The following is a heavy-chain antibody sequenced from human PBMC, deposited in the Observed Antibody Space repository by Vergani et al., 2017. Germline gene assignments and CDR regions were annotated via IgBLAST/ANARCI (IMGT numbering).Heavy chain of an antibody. V-gene: IGHV4-31*01. CDR3: ARDQINTSDRRLLLQYSSGGMDV. CDR2: INHSGTI. Sequence: QVQLQESGPGLVKASQTLSLTCSVSGGSISSGGYYWSWIRPHPGKGLEWIGEINHSGTINYNPTLKSPFNVSIDTSRDHFSLKLRSVSAADTAVYYCARDQINTSDRRLLLQYSSGGMDVWGQGTTVTVSS. D-gene: IGHD3-22*01. CDR1: GGSISSGGYY. J-gene: IGHJ6*02.